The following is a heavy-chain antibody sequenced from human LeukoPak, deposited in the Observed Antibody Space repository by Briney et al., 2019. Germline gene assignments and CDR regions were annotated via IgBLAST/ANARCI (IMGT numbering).Heavy chain of an antibody. J-gene: IGHJ3*02. CDR2: ISGTGGTT. Sequence: GGSLRLSCAASGFTFSNYSMSWVRQAPGKGLEWVSTISGTGGTTYYADSVKGRFTISRDNSKNTLFLQFNSLRADDTAVYYCAKDRRELDVFDIWGQGTMVTVSS. CDR1: GFTFSNYS. CDR3: AKDRRELDVFDI. V-gene: IGHV3-23*01.